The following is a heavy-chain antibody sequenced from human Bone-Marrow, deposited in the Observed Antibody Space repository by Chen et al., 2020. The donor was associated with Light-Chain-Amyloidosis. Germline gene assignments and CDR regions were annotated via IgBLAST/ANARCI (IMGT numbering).Heavy chain of an antibody. CDR2: IYPDDSDA. D-gene: IGHD5-12*01. CDR1: GYTFPNYW. J-gene: IGHJ4*02. CDR3: ARRRDGYNFDY. V-gene: IGHV5-51*01. Sequence: EVQLEQSGPEVKKPGESLKISCKGSGYTFPNYWIGWVRQMPGKGLEWVGGIYPDDSDARYSPSFEGQVTIPAYKSLTTAYLQWRSLKASDTAMYYCARRRDGYNFDYWGQGTLVTVSS.